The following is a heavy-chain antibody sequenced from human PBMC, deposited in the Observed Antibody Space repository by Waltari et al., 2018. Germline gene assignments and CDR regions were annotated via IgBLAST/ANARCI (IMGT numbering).Heavy chain of an antibody. CDR1: GGTFNSYT. V-gene: IGHV1-69*02. CDR2: IIPILGIA. Sequence: QVQLVQSGAEVKKPGSSVKVSCKASGGTFNSYTISWVRQAPGQGLEWMGRIIPILGIANYAQKFQGRVTITADKSTSTAYMELSSLRSEDTAVYYCARCKAAAYDAFDIWGQGTMVTVSS. D-gene: IGHD6-13*01. CDR3: ARCKAAAYDAFDI. J-gene: IGHJ3*02.